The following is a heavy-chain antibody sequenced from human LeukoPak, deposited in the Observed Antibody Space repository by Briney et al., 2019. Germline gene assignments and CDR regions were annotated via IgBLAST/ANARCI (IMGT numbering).Heavy chain of an antibody. Sequence: PGGSLRLSCAASGFTFSSYWMHWVRQAPGKGLVWVSHIRGGGSRTSCADSVKGRFTTSRDNAKNSLYLQMNSLRAEDTAVYYCVRYFGRNWGQGTLVTVSS. CDR1: GFTFSSYW. V-gene: IGHV3-74*01. D-gene: IGHD3/OR15-3a*01. CDR2: IRGGGSRT. J-gene: IGHJ4*02. CDR3: VRYFGRN.